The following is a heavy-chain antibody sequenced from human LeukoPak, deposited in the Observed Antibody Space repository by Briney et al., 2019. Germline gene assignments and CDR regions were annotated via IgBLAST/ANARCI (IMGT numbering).Heavy chain of an antibody. CDR2: IYYSGST. J-gene: IGHJ4*02. CDR1: GGSISSYY. Sequence: PSETLSLXCTVSGGSISSYYWSWIRQPPGKGLEWIGYIYYSGSTNYNPSLKSRVTISVDTSKNQFSLKLSSVTAADTAVYYCARAPYYYDSSGYLDYWGQGTLVTVSS. V-gene: IGHV4-59*01. CDR3: ARAPYYYDSSGYLDY. D-gene: IGHD3-22*01.